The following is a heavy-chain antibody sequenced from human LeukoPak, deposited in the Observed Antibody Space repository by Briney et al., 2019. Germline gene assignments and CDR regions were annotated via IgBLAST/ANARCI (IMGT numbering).Heavy chain of an antibody. D-gene: IGHD3-10*01. CDR1: EFTFNDYA. CDR3: AKDRGGSGSYEMDV. CDR2: ISWNSGSI. Sequence: GGSLRLSCAASEFTFNDYAMHWVRQAPGKGLEWVSGISWNSGSIGYADSVKGRFTISRDNAKNSLYLQMNSLRAEDTAVFYCAKDRGGSGSYEMDVWGKGSTVTISS. J-gene: IGHJ6*04. V-gene: IGHV3-9*01.